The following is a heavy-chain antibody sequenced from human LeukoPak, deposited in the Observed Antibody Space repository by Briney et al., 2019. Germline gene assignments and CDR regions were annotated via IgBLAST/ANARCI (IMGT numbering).Heavy chain of an antibody. D-gene: IGHD2-2*01. CDR2: ISGSGGST. V-gene: IGHV3-23*01. Sequence: GGSLRLSCAASGFTFSSYAMSWVRQAPGKGLEWVSAISGSGGSTYYADSVKGRFTISRDNSKNTLYLQMNSLRAEDTAVYYCARHIVVVPAAPGNVGMDVWGQGTTVTVSS. CDR1: GFTFSSYA. J-gene: IGHJ6*02. CDR3: ARHIVVVPAAPGNVGMDV.